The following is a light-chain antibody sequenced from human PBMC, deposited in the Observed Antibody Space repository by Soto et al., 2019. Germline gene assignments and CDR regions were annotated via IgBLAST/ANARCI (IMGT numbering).Light chain of an antibody. CDR3: QQYDNLLQT. J-gene: IGKJ2*01. CDR2: DAS. Sequence: DIQMTQSPSSLSASVGDRVTITCQASQDISNYLNWYQQKPGKAPKLLIYDASNLETGVPSRFSGSGSGTDFTFTISSLQPEDIATYYCQQYDNLLQTFGQGTKLEIK. CDR1: QDISNY. V-gene: IGKV1-33*01.